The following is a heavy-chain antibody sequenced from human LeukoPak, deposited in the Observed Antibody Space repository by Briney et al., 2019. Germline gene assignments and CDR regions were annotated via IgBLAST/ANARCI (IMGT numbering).Heavy chain of an antibody. CDR3: TRVGYIDEGIDY. J-gene: IGHJ4*02. Sequence: GGSLRLSCVASGFPFSSYWMTWVRQAPGKGLEWVANIKQDGSQKSYVDSVKGRFTISRDNAKNSLYLQMNSLRAEDTAIYYCTRVGYIDEGIDYWGQGTLVTVSS. CDR1: GFPFSSYW. D-gene: IGHD5-24*01. V-gene: IGHV3-7*04. CDR2: IKQDGSQK.